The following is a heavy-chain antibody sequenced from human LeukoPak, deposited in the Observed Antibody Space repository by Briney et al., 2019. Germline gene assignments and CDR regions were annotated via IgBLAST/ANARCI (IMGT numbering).Heavy chain of an antibody. CDR1: GYTFTGYY. CDR3: TRREGGYCSSTSCYNPEFDP. CDR2: INPNSGGT. J-gene: IGHJ5*02. Sequence: ASVKVSCKASGYTFTGYYMHWVRQAPGQGFEWMGWINPNSGGTNYAQKFQGRVTMTRDTSISTAYMELSRLRSDDTAVYYCTRREGGYCSSTSCYNPEFDPWGQGTLVTVSS. D-gene: IGHD2-2*02. V-gene: IGHV1-2*02.